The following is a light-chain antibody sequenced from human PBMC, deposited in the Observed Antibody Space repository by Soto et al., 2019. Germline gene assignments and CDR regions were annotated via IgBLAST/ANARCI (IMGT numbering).Light chain of an antibody. J-gene: IGKJ5*01. CDR3: QHRMNWPLT. Sequence: EIVLTQSPATLSLSPRERATLSCRASQTVSSYLLWYQQKPGQAPRLLIYDASNRASGTPARFSGSGSETDFTLTISSLEPEDFAVYYCQHRMNWPLTFGQGTRLEI. V-gene: IGKV3-11*01. CDR1: QTVSSY. CDR2: DAS.